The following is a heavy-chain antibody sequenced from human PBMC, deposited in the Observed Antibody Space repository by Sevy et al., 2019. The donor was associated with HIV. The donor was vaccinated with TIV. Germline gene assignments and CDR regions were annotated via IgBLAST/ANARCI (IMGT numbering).Heavy chain of an antibody. Sequence: GGSLRLSCAASGFTFDDYTMHWVRQAPGKGLEWVSGISWNSGSIGYADSVKGRFTISRDNAKNSLYLQMNSLRAEDTALYYCAKEYGSGSSGWFDPWGQGTLVTVSS. CDR3: AKEYGSGSSGWFDP. J-gene: IGHJ5*02. D-gene: IGHD3-10*01. V-gene: IGHV3-9*01. CDR1: GFTFDDYT. CDR2: ISWNSGSI.